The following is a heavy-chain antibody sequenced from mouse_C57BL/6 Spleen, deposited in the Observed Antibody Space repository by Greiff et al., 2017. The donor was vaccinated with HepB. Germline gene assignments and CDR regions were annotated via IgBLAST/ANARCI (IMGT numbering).Heavy chain of an antibody. J-gene: IGHJ2*01. V-gene: IGHV1-82*01. CDR2: IYPGDGDT. Sequence: VQLQQSGPELVKPGASVKISCKASGYAFSSSWMNWVKQRPGKGLEWIGRIYPGDGDTNYNGKFKGKATLTADKSSSTAYMQLSSLTSEDSAVYFCARGYYYGSSPCFDYWGQGTTLTVSS. CDR1: GYAFSSSW. CDR3: ARGYYYGSSPCFDY. D-gene: IGHD1-1*01.